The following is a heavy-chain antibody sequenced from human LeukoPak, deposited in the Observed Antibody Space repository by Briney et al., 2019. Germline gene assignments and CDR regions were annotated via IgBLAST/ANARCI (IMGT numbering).Heavy chain of an antibody. CDR1: GGTFSSYA. V-gene: IGHV1-69*06. CDR3: ARGSVTTFLGYFDY. D-gene: IGHD4-17*01. Sequence: GASVKVSCKASGGTFSSYAIGWVRQAPGQGLEWMGGIIPIFGTANYAQKFQGRVTITADKSTSTAYMELSSLRSEDTAVYYCARGSVTTFLGYFDYWGQGTLVTVSS. J-gene: IGHJ4*02. CDR2: IIPIFGTA.